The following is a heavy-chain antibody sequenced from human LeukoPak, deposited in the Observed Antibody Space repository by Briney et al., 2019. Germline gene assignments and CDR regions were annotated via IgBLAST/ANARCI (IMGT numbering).Heavy chain of an antibody. D-gene: IGHD2-2*01. CDR1: GGSISSYY. Sequence: SETLSLTCTVSGGSISSYYWSWIRQPPGKGLEWIGYIYYSGSTNYNPSLKSRVTISVDTSKNQFSLKLSSVTAADTAVYYCARGAPAASNWFDPWGQGTLVTVSS. CDR2: IYYSGST. V-gene: IGHV4-59*12. J-gene: IGHJ5*02. CDR3: ARGAPAASNWFDP.